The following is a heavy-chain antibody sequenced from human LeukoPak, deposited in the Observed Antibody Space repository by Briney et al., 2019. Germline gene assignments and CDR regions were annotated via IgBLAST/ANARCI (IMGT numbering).Heavy chain of an antibody. V-gene: IGHV4-38-2*02. CDR2: IYHSGST. CDR1: GYSISSGYY. D-gene: IGHD3-3*01. CDR3: ARKGLRPLEWLSEYFFDY. J-gene: IGHJ4*02. Sequence: PSETLSLTCTVSGYSISSGYYWGWIRQPPGKGLEWIGSIYHSGSTYYNPSLKSRATISVDTSKNQFTLKVRSVTAADTGVYFCARKGLRPLEWLSEYFFDYWGQGTLVSVAS.